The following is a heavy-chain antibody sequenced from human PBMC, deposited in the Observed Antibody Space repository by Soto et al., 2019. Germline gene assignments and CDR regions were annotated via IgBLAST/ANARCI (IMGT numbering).Heavy chain of an antibody. CDR3: PPDLYFSRTTCPGAFDT. J-gene: IGHJ4*02. D-gene: IGHD2-2*01. CDR1: GFTFSNAW. CDR2: VKSKSDGGTT. Sequence: EVQLVESGGGLVKPGGSLRLSCAASGFTFSNAWMSWVRQAPGKGLEWVGGVKSKSDGGTTDYAAPVKGRFTISRDDSEHTLYLEVNSLTTSDTAVYHCPPDLYFSRTTCPGAFDTWSQGTLLTV. V-gene: IGHV3-15*01.